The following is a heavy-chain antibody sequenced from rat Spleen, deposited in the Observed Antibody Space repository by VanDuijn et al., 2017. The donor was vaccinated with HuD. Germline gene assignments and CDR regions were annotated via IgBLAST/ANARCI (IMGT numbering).Heavy chain of an antibody. CDR3: AREPNWAYFDY. CDR2: IDTGGSNT. CDR1: GFNFSSYY. D-gene: IGHD5-1*01. J-gene: IGHJ2*01. Sequence: EVQLVESGGGLVQPGRSMRLSCAASGFNFSSYYMAWVRQAPTKGLEWVASIDTGGSNTYYRQSVKGRFTISRDNAQNTLYLQLNNLGSEDSAIYYCAREPNWAYFDYWGQGVMVTVSS. V-gene: IGHV5-25*01.